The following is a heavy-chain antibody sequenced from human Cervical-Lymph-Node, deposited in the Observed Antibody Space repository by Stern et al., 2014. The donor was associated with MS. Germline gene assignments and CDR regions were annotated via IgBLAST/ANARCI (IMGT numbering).Heavy chain of an antibody. CDR3: ARDQGDYGSGSENSWFDP. CDR1: RDTFSHYD. CDR2: IIPGLGTA. Sequence: QVQLVQSGAEVMKPGSSVKVSCKASRDTFSHYDISWVRLAPEHGLEWMGGIIPGLGTASYAQKFQGRITISADPSTNTLYMELSSLRSEDTAVYFCARDQGDYGSGSENSWFDPWGQGTLVTVSS. V-gene: IGHV1-69*01. J-gene: IGHJ5*02. D-gene: IGHD3-10*01.